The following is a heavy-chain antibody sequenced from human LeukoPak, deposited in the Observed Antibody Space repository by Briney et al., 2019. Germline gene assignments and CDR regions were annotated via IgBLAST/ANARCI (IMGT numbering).Heavy chain of an antibody. CDR2: IKQDGSQK. J-gene: IGHJ3*01. CDR1: GFTFSTYW. D-gene: IGHD2/OR15-2a*01. Sequence: GGSLRLSCAPSGFTFSTYWMSWFRQARGKGLEWVANIKQDGSQKYYVDSVRGRFTISRDNAKNSLYLQINSLRAEDTAVYYCARDISALDFWGQGTMVTVSS. V-gene: IGHV3-7*01. CDR3: ARDISALDF.